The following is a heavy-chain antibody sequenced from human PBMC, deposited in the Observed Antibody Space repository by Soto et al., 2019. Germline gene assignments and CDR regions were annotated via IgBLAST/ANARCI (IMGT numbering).Heavy chain of an antibody. CDR2: IYNDGTT. Sequence: LVESGGGLVQAGESLRLSCAVSGFSVSHNFMTWVRQAPGKGLEWISVIYNDGTTYHADSVKGRFIASRDNSQNRLYLQMNNLRVEDSAVYFCARDTHSAVRSDWWGQGTLVTVAS. CDR1: GFSVSHNF. V-gene: IGHV3-66*01. D-gene: IGHD3-9*01. CDR3: ARDTHSAVRSDW. J-gene: IGHJ4*02.